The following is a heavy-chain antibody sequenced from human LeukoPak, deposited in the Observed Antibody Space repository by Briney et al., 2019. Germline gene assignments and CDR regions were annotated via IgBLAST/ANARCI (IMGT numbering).Heavy chain of an antibody. CDR1: GFTFSSYA. J-gene: IGHJ4*02. CDR2: ISYDGSNK. D-gene: IGHD3-22*01. CDR3: ARGTQEVTMIVVVIPPIDY. V-gene: IGHV3-30*04. Sequence: GGSLRLSCAASGFTFSSYAMHWVRQAPGKGLEWVAVISYDGSNKCYADSVKGRFTISRDNSKNTLYLQMNSLRAEDTAVYYCARGTQEVTMIVVVIPPIDYWGQGTLVTVSS.